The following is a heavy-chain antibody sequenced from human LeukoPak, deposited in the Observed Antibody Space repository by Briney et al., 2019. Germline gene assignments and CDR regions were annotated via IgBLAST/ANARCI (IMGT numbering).Heavy chain of an antibody. J-gene: IGHJ4*02. D-gene: IGHD1-26*01. CDR1: GFSLSTSGMS. CDR2: IDWDDDK. V-gene: IGHV2-70*11. CDR3: ARMGSGNYRFGY. Sequence: SGPTLVNPTQTLTLTCTFSGFSLSTSGMSVSWIRQPPGKALEWLARIDWDDDKYYSTSVKTRLTLSKDTSKNQVVLTMTNMDPVDTATYYCARMGSGNYRFGYWGQGALVTVSS.